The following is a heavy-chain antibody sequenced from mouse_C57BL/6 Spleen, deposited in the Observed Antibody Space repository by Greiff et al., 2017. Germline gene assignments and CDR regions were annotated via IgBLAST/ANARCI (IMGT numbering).Heavy chain of an antibody. V-gene: IGHV5-17*01. Sequence: DVKLVESGGGLVKPGGSLKLSCAASGFTFSDYGMHWVRQAPEKGLEWVAYISSGSSTIYYADPVKGRFTISRDNATNTLFLQMTSLRSEDTAMYYCARGFYYDYDWFAYWGQGTLVTVSA. CDR3: ARGFYYDYDWFAY. CDR2: ISSGSSTI. CDR1: GFTFSDYG. J-gene: IGHJ3*01. D-gene: IGHD2-4*01.